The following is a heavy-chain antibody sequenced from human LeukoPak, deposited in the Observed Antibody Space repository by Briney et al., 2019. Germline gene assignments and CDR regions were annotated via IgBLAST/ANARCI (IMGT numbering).Heavy chain of an antibody. V-gene: IGHV4-34*01. CDR3: ARGMIGRPFDY. D-gene: IGHD3-22*01. J-gene: IGHJ4*02. CDR1: GGSFSGYY. Sequence: SETLSLTCAVYGGSFSGYYWSWIRQPPGKGLEWIGEINHSGSTNYNPSLKSRVTISVDTSKNQFSLKLSSVTAADTAVHYCARGMIGRPFDYRGQGTLVTVSS. CDR2: INHSGST.